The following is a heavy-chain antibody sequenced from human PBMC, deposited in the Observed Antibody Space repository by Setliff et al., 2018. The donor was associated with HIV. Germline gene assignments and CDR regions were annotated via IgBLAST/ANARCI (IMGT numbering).Heavy chain of an antibody. Sequence: GGSLRLSCAASGFTFSRYEMNWVRQAPGKGLEWVSSISSSGKYIYYADSVKGRFTISRGNAKNSLYLQMNSLRAGDTAVYYCVREAHDSNNMGAFDIWGQGTMVTVSS. CDR1: GFTFSRYE. CDR3: VREAHDSNNMGAFDI. J-gene: IGHJ3*02. D-gene: IGHD3-22*01. V-gene: IGHV3-21*01. CDR2: ISSSGKYI.